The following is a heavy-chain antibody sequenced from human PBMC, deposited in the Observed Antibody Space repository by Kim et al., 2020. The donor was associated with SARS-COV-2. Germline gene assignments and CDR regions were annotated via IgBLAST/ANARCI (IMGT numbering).Heavy chain of an antibody. CDR1: GFTFSSYA. CDR2: ISGSGGST. Sequence: GGSLRLSCAASGFTFSSYAMSWVRQAPEKGLEWVSAISGSGGSTYYADSVKGRFTISRDNSKNTLYLQMNSLRAEDTAVYYCATGRTMVRGVMGDYWGQGTLVTVSS. J-gene: IGHJ4*02. CDR3: ATGRTMVRGVMGDY. V-gene: IGHV3-23*01. D-gene: IGHD3-10*01.